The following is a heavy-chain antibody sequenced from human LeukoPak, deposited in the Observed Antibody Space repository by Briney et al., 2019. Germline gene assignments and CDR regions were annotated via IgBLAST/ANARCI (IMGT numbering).Heavy chain of an antibody. Sequence: GGSLRLSCAASGFTFSSYGMHWVRQAPGKGLEWVAFIRYDGSNKYYADSVKGRFTISRDNSKNTLYLQMNSLRAEDMAVYYCARGRCSSTSCYTPPDYWGQGTLVTVSS. D-gene: IGHD2-2*02. CDR1: GFTFSSYG. J-gene: IGHJ4*02. V-gene: IGHV3-30*02. CDR3: ARGRCSSTSCYTPPDY. CDR2: IRYDGSNK.